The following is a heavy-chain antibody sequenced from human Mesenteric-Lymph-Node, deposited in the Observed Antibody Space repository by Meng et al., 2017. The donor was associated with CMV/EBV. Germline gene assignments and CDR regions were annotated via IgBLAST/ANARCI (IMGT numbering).Heavy chain of an antibody. CDR1: GGSVSSGSYY. J-gene: IGHJ5*02. CDR2: INHSGST. Sequence: SETLSLTCIVSGGSVSSGSYYWSWIRQPPGKGLEWIGEINHSGSTNYKPSLKSRVTISVDTSKNQFSLKLSSVTAADTAVYYCARSAGPGWFDPWGQGTLVTVSS. CDR3: ARSAGPGWFDP. V-gene: IGHV4-61*01.